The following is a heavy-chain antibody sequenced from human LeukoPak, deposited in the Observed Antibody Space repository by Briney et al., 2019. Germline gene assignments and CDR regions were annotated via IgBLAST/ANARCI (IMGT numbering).Heavy chain of an antibody. CDR2: INPNSGGK. J-gene: IGHJ5*02. D-gene: IGHD3-16*01. V-gene: IGHV1-2*06. CDR3: ARDRLFSYYDYVWGSENWFDP. Sequence: GASXKVSCKASGYTFTGYYMHWVRQAPGQGLEWMGRINPNSGGKNYAQKFQVRFTMTRDTSISTAYMELSRLRSHDTAVYYCARDRLFSYYDYVWGSENWFDPWGQGTLVTVSS. CDR1: GYTFTGYY.